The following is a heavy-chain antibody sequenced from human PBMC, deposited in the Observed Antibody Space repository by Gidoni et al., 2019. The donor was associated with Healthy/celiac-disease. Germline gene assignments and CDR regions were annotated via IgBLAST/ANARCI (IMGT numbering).Heavy chain of an antibody. V-gene: IGHV4-59*01. Sequence: QVQLQESGPGLVKPSETLSLTCPVSGGSISSYYWSWIRQPPGKGLEWIGYIYYSGSTNYNPSLKSRVTISVDTSKNQFSLKLSSVTAADTAVYYCARGGIVGATIGFDYWGQGTLVTVSS. J-gene: IGHJ4*02. CDR1: GGSISSYY. CDR2: IYYSGST. CDR3: ARGGIVGATIGFDY. D-gene: IGHD1-26*01.